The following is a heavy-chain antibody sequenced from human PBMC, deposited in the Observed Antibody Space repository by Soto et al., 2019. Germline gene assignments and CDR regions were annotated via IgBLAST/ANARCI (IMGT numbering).Heavy chain of an antibody. Sequence: QVQLQESGPGLVKPSQTLSLTCTVSGGSISSGDYYWTWIRQHPAKGLEWIGYIDDSGSTYYNPSLNSRVTISVDTSKNQFSLRLSSVTAADTAVYFCARDRCTTTSCYSWFDPWGQGTLVTVS. D-gene: IGHD2-2*01. V-gene: IGHV4-31*03. J-gene: IGHJ5*02. CDR3: ARDRCTTTSCYSWFDP. CDR1: GGSISSGDYY. CDR2: IDDSGST.